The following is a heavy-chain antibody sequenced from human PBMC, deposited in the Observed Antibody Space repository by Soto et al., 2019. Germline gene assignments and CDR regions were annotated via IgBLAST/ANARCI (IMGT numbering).Heavy chain of an antibody. J-gene: IGHJ3*02. Sequence: SETLSLTCAVYGGSFSGYYWSWIRQPPGKGLEWIGEINHSGSTNYNPSLKSRVTISVDTSKNQFSLKLSSVTAADTAVYYCARGSMITFGGVIANDAFDIWGQGTMVTVSS. CDR2: INHSGST. V-gene: IGHV4-34*01. CDR1: GGSFSGYY. D-gene: IGHD3-16*02. CDR3: ARGSMITFGGVIANDAFDI.